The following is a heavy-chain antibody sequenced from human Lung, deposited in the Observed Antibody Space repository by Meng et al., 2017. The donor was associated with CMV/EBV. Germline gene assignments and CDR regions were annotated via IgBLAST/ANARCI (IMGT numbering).Heavy chain of an antibody. Sequence: SETLSLXXTVSGGSITSGNYYWTWIRQHPGKGLEWIGFIYHGGSTDYNPSLKSRLTISVDTSKNQFSLKLSSVTAADTAVYYCARDRFSITGTTYLGFGMDVWGQGXTVTVSS. D-gene: IGHD1-7*01. CDR3: ARDRFSITGTTYLGFGMDV. CDR1: GGSITSGNYY. J-gene: IGHJ6*02. CDR2: IYHGGST. V-gene: IGHV4-31*03.